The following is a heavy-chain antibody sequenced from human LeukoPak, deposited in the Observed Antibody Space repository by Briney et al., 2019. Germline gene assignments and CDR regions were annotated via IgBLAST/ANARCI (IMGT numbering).Heavy chain of an antibody. D-gene: IGHD1-26*01. CDR3: ARSIVGATVLFDP. J-gene: IGHJ5*02. Sequence: TSETLSLTCTVSGGSISSYYWSWIRQPPGQGLEWSGYIYYSGSTNYNTSLKRRVTISVDTSKNQFSLKLSCVTAADTAVYYCARSIVGATVLFDPWGQGTLVTVSS. V-gene: IGHV4-59*01. CDR2: IYYSGST. CDR1: GGSISSYY.